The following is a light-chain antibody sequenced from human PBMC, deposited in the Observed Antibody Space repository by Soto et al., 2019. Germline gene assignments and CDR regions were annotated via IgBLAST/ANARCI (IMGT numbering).Light chain of an antibody. CDR2: EVS. CDR1: SSDIGRFNY. J-gene: IGLJ3*02. V-gene: IGLV2-14*01. CDR3: SSHKISNPQV. Sequence: QSVLTQPASVSGSPGQSITISCTGTSSDIGRFNYVSWYQQHPGKVPKLMIYEVSNRPSAVSNRFSGSKSGNTASLTISGLPAEDEADYYCSSHKISNPQVFGGGTKLPVL.